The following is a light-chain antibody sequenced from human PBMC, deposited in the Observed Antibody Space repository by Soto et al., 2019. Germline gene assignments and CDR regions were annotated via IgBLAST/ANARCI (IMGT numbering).Light chain of an antibody. CDR3: QQSYNKPPT. CDR1: QSISSY. V-gene: IGKV1-39*01. CDR2: AAS. Sequence: DIQMTQSPSSLSASVGDRVTITCRASQSISSYLNWYQQKPGKAPKLLIYAASSLQSGVPSTFSGSGSGTDFTLTISSLQPEDFATYYCQQSYNKPPTFGQGTKVDNK. J-gene: IGKJ1*01.